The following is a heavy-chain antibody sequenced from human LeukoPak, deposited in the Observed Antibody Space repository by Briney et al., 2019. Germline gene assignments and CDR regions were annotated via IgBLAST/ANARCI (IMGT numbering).Heavy chain of an antibody. D-gene: IGHD4-23*01. CDR2: IKQDGSEK. V-gene: IGHV3-7*01. Sequence: PGGSLRLSCAASGFTFSSYWMSWVRQAPGKGLEWVANIKQDGSEKFCVDSVKGRFTISRDNAKNSLYLQMNSLRAEDTAVYYCARDQNGGNRFDPWGQGTLVTVSS. J-gene: IGHJ5*02. CDR3: ARDQNGGNRFDP. CDR1: GFTFSSYW.